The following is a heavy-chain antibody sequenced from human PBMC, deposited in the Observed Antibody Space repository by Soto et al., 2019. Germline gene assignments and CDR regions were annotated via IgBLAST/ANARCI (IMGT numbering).Heavy chain of an antibody. D-gene: IGHD2-15*01. J-gene: IGHJ6*02. CDR3: ARERADIVVVVAATLPYYYYGMDV. CDR2: ISYDGSNK. Sequence: GGSLRLSCAASGFTFSSYAMHWVRQAPGKGLEWVAVISYDGSNKYYADSVKGRFTISRDNSKNTLYLQMNSLRAEDTAVYYCARERADIVVVVAATLPYYYYGMDVWGQGTTVTVSS. CDR1: GFTFSSYA. V-gene: IGHV3-30-3*01.